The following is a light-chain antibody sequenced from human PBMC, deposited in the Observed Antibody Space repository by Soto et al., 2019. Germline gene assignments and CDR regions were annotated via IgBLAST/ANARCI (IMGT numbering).Light chain of an antibody. CDR1: QSVSSN. V-gene: IGKV3-15*01. Sequence: QSPATLSVSPGERATLSCRASQSVSSNLAWYQQKPGQAPRLLIYGASTRATGIPARSSGSGSGTEFTLTISSLQSEDFAVYYGHTYNTWPLTFAQGTRLAIK. J-gene: IGKJ5*01. CDR2: GAS. CDR3: HTYNTWPLT.